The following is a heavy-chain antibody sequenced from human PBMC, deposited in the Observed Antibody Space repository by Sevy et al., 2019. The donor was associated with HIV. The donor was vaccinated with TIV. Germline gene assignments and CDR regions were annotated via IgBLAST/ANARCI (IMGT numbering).Heavy chain of an antibody. CDR1: GFPFRENI. CDR2: ISSNGVST. Sequence: GGSLRLSCSASGFPFRENIMGWARQAPGKRLEYVSGISSNGVSTQFGDSVKGRFTITRDNAKNTMYRQMRNLGPEDSYGDYGVKHRGITQDFDYWGQGTLVTVSS. D-gene: IGHD1-26*01. J-gene: IGHJ4*02. CDR3: VKHRGITQDFDY. V-gene: IGHV3-64D*06.